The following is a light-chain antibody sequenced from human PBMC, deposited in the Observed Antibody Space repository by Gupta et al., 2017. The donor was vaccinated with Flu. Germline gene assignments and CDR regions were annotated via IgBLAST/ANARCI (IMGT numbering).Light chain of an antibody. V-gene: IGKV3-15*01. CDR3: QKYNIWPAT. CDR1: QVVSTY. CDR2: GLS. Sequence: GERPTLSGRASQVVSTYLAWYQQKPGQGPRLLMYGLSTVATGFPARFSGSGSGTEFTLTIGSLQSEDFAVYSCQKYNIWPATFGGGTKVEIK. J-gene: IGKJ4*01.